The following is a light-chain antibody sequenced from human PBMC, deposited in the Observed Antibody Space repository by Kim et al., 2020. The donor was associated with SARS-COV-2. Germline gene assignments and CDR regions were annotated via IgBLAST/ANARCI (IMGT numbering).Light chain of an antibody. CDR2: GKN. Sequence: LGQTVRITCQGDGLRMYYASWYQQKPRQAHVLVIYGKNNRPSGIPDRFSGSSSGNTASLTITGAQAEDEADYYCNSRDSSGNHLGVFGGGTQLTVL. J-gene: IGLJ2*01. CDR1: GLRMYY. CDR3: NSRDSSGNHLGV. V-gene: IGLV3-19*01.